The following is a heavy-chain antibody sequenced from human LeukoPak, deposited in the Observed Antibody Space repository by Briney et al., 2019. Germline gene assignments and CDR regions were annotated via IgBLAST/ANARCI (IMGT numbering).Heavy chain of an antibody. CDR2: ISGSGGST. D-gene: IGHD3-16*02. J-gene: IGHJ4*02. Sequence: PGGSPRLSCAASGFTFSSYAMSWVRQAPGKGLEWVSAISGSGGSTYYADSVKGRFTISRDNSKNTLYLQMNSLRAEETAVYYCAKDALRLGELSLIDYWGQGTLVTVSS. V-gene: IGHV3-23*01. CDR3: AKDALRLGELSLIDY. CDR1: GFTFSSYA.